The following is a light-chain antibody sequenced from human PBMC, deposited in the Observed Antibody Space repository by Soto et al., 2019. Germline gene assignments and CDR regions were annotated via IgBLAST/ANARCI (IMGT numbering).Light chain of an antibody. V-gene: IGLV2-14*01. J-gene: IGLJ2*01. Sequence: QSALTQPASVSGSPGQSITISCTGTSSDVGGYDFVSWYQQHPGKAPKLMIYDVSNRPSGVSDRFSGSKSGDTASLTISGLQAEDEAAYYCISYTSSSTRVFGGGTQLTVL. CDR2: DVS. CDR3: ISYTSSSTRV. CDR1: SSDVGGYDF.